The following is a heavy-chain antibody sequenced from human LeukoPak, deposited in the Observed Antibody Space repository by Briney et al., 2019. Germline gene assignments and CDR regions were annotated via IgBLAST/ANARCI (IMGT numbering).Heavy chain of an antibody. V-gene: IGHV4-61*02. CDR2: IYTSGST. Sequence: ASETLSLTCTVSGGSISSSSYYWSWVRQPAGKGLEWIGRIYTSGSTNYNPSLKSRVTISVDTSKNQFSLKLSSVTAADTAVYYCAREGNDAFDIWGQGTMVTVSS. CDR3: AREGNDAFDI. CDR1: GGSISSSSYY. J-gene: IGHJ3*02.